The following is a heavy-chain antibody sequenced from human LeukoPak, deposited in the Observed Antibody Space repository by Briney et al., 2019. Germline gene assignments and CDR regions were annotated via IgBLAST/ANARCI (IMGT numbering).Heavy chain of an antibody. CDR2: INSEGSTI. CDR1: GITFSTYW. Sequence: GGSLRLSCAGTGITFSTYWMHWVRQAPGKGLVWVSRINSEGSTISYADSVKGRFTISRDNAKNTLFLQMNSLRAEDTAVYYCARISSDSISYYDHWGQGTLVTVSS. D-gene: IGHD3-22*01. CDR3: ARISSDSISYYDH. V-gene: IGHV3-74*01. J-gene: IGHJ4*02.